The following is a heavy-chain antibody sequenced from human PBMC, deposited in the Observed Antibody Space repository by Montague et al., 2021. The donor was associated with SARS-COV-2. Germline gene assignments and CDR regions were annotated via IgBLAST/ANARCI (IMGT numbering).Heavy chain of an antibody. Sequence: SLRLSCAASRFTFSDFWMNWARQPPGRGWGGWPALRKKGGEKPNVASGKGRFPISRDNAKNSLYLQMNSLRAEDTAVYSWARGSTGWYAIFGHYGMDVWGQGTTVTVSS. CDR2: LRKKGGEK. CDR3: ARGSTGWYAIFGHYGMDV. CDR1: RFTFSDFW. D-gene: IGHD6-19*01. V-gene: IGHV3-7*01. J-gene: IGHJ6*02.